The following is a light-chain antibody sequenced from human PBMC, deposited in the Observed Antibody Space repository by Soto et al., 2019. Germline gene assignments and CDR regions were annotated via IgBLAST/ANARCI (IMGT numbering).Light chain of an antibody. CDR3: SSYTSSSTYV. CDR2: EVS. Sequence: QSALTQPASVSGSPGQSITISCTGTSSDVGGSNYVSWYQQHPDKAPKLMIYEVSNRPSGVSNRFSGSKSGNTASLTISGLQAEDEADYYCSSYTSSSTYVFGTATKVTVL. CDR1: SSDVGGSNY. J-gene: IGLJ1*01. V-gene: IGLV2-14*01.